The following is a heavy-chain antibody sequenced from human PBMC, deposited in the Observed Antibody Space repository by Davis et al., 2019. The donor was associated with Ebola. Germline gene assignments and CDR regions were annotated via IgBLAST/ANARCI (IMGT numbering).Heavy chain of an antibody. CDR3: ARGAIYSSNWYREKYFQH. V-gene: IGHV3-74*01. CDR1: GCTFSSYW. J-gene: IGHJ1*01. Sequence: GDSLKISCAASGCTFSSYWMHWVRQAPGKGLVWVSRINSDGSSTSYADSVKGRFTISRDNAKNTLYLQMNSLRAEDTAVYYCARGAIYSSNWYREKYFQHWGQGTLVTVSS. CDR2: INSDGSST. D-gene: IGHD6-13*01.